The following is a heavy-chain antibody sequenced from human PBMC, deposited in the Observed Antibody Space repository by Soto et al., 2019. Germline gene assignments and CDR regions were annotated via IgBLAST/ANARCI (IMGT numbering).Heavy chain of an antibody. J-gene: IGHJ4*02. CDR1: GFTFSNNG. V-gene: IGHV3-30*03. CDR2: ISSDGSKK. Sequence: QVQLVESGGGVVQPGRSLRLSCVASGFTFSNNGIHWVRQAPGKGLEWVAVISSDGSKKYYADSVKGRFTISRDNSKNTLYLQMNGRRAEDTAVYYCAMDLYGGSSRFDYWGQGTLVTVSS. D-gene: IGHD2-15*01. CDR3: AMDLYGGSSRFDY.